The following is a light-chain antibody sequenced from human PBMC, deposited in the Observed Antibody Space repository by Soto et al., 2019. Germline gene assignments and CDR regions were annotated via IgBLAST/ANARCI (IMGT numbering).Light chain of an antibody. J-gene: IGLJ2*01. Sequence: QSALTQPASVSGSPGQSITISCTGTSNDVGGYNHVSWYQQHPGKAPKLIIYEVSYRPSGVSNRFSGSKSGNTASLTISRLQPEDEADYYCNSYRSTDTVVFGGGTKLTVL. V-gene: IGLV2-14*01. CDR1: SNDVGGYNH. CDR2: EVS. CDR3: NSYRSTDTVV.